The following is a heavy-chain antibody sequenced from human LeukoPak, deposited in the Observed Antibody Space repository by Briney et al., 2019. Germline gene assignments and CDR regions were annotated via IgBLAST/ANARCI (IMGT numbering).Heavy chain of an antibody. CDR2: ISGSGGST. J-gene: IGHJ6*02. V-gene: IGHV3-23*01. CDR3: ARATPVRFLGDYGMDV. Sequence: GGSLRLSCAASGFTFSSYAMSWVRQAPGKGLEWVSAISGSGGSTYYADSVKGRFTISRDNSKNTLYLQMNSLRAEDTAVYYCARATPVRFLGDYGMDVWGQGTTVIVSS. D-gene: IGHD3-3*01. CDR1: GFTFSSYA.